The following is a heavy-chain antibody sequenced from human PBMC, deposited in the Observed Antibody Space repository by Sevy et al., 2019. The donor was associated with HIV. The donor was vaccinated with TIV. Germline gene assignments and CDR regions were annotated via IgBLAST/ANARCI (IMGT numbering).Heavy chain of an antibody. D-gene: IGHD3-22*01. CDR1: GFTFSSHY. Sequence: GGSLRLSCAASGFTFSSHYMSWVRQAPGKGLEWVANIKQDGSDKFYVESVKGRFTISRDNAKNSLYLQLSSLRAEDTAMYFCAGEALYYYDSERHYDDAFDMWGPGTMVTVSS. CDR2: IKQDGSDK. J-gene: IGHJ3*02. V-gene: IGHV3-7*01. CDR3: AGEALYYYDSERHYDDAFDM.